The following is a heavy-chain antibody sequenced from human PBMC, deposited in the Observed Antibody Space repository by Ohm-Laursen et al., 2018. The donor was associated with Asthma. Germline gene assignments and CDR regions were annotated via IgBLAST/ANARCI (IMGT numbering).Heavy chain of an antibody. V-gene: IGHV3-15*01. CDR3: TTEYYDGIDY. J-gene: IGHJ4*01. CDR1: GFTFSNAW. CDR2: IKSKTDGGTT. Sequence: SLRLSCSASGFTFSNAWKSWVRQAPGKGLERVGRIKSKTDGGTTDYAAPVKGRFTISRDDSKNTLYLQMNSLKTEDTAVNYCTTEYYDGIDYWGQGTLVTVSS. D-gene: IGHD3-10*01.